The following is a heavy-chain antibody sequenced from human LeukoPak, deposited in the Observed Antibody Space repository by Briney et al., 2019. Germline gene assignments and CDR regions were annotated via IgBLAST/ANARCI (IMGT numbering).Heavy chain of an antibody. D-gene: IGHD2-2*01. CDR1: GYTFTSYD. Sequence: ASVKVSCKASGYTFTSYDINWVRQATGQGLEWMGWMNPNSGNTGYAQKFQGRVTITRNTSISTAYMELSSLRSEDTAVYYCARGLRYQLLSGKRGYNWFDPWGQGTLVTVSS. V-gene: IGHV1-8*03. CDR3: ARGLRYQLLSGKRGYNWFDP. CDR2: MNPNSGNT. J-gene: IGHJ5*02.